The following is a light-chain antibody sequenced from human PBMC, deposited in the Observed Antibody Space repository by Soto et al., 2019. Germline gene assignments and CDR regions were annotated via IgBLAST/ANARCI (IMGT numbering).Light chain of an antibody. CDR3: ISYTTSSTRV. Sequence: QSALTQPASVSGSPGQSITISCTGTSSDVGAYNYVSWYQQHPGKAPKVMIFEVSHRPSGVSNRFSGSKSGNTASLTISGPQADDEADYYCISYTTSSTRVFGTGTKVTVL. CDR2: EVS. V-gene: IGLV2-14*01. CDR1: SSDVGAYNY. J-gene: IGLJ1*01.